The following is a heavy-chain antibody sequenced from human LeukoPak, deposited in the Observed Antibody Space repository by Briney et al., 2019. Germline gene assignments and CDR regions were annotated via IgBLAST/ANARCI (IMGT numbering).Heavy chain of an antibody. V-gene: IGHV3-43*01. CDR2: FSGNGKTT. D-gene: IGHD3-3*01. CDR1: GFTFRAYT. J-gene: IGHJ5*01. Sequence: GGSLRLSCAASGFTFRAYTMHWFRQAPGKGLEWVSLFSGNGKTTYYADSVKGRFTISRDNSKNSLYLQMNSLESDDTALYYCAKEGGTMFFDSWGQGILVTVSA. CDR3: AKEGGTMFFDS.